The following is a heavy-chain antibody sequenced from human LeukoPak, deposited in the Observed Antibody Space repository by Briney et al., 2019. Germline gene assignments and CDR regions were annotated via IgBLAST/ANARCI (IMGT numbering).Heavy chain of an antibody. CDR1: VFTFSSDA. CDR2: ISGSGGST. D-gene: IGHD1-26*01. V-gene: IGHV3-23*01. J-gene: IGHJ4*02. CDR3: AKEELPDDY. Sequence: GGSLRLSCAATVFTFSSDAMSWVRQAPRKGLEWVSAISGSGGSTYYADSAKGRFTISRDNSKNTLYLQRNSLRAEDTAVYYCAKEELPDDYWGQGTRVTVST.